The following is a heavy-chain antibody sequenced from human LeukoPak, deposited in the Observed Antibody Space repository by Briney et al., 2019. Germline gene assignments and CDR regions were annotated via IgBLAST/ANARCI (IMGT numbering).Heavy chain of an antibody. CDR3: ARTLDDVLLWFGELLSPLGY. D-gene: IGHD3-10*01. V-gene: IGHV1-18*01. CDR2: ISAYNGNT. Sequence: ASVKVSCKASGYTFTSYGISWVRQAPGQGLEWMGWISAYNGNTNYAQKLQGRVTMTTDTSTSTAYMELRSLRSDDTAVYYCARTLDDVLLWFGELLSPLGYWGQGTLATVSS. CDR1: GYTFTSYG. J-gene: IGHJ4*02.